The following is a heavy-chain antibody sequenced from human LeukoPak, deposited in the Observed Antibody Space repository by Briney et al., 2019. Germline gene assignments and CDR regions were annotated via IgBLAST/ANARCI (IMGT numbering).Heavy chain of an antibody. V-gene: IGHV5-51*01. D-gene: IGHD5-18*01. CDR1: GYSFTSYW. Sequence: GESLKISCKGSGYSFTSYWIGGVRQMPGKGPEWMGIIYPGDSDTRYTPSFQGQVTISVDKSLTTAYLQWNSLKASDTAMYYCARQTAMGRSGDYWGQGTLVTVSA. CDR3: ARQTAMGRSGDY. J-gene: IGHJ4*02. CDR2: IYPGDSDT.